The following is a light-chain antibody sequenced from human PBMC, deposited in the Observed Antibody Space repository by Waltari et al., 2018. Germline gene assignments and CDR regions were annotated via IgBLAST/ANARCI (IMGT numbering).Light chain of an antibody. Sequence: SVLTQPPSASGTPGQRLTISCSGPYSNIGRKSVNLYQVFPGRAPKLLIYRNDQRPLGVPERFSGSKSGTSATLIISGPLSEDEAEYYCAAWEDGVNIHYVFGSGTKVTVL. J-gene: IGLJ1*01. CDR2: RND. CDR1: YSNIGRKS. CDR3: AAWEDGVNIHYV. V-gene: IGLV1-44*01.